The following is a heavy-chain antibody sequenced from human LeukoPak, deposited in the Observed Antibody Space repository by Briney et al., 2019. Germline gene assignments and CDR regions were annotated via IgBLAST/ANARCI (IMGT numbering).Heavy chain of an antibody. CDR3: ARRRGYSGYEEAFDP. V-gene: IGHV5-51*01. J-gene: IGHJ5*02. CDR1: GYSFTGYW. CDR2: IYPGDSGT. D-gene: IGHD5-12*01. Sequence: GESLKIYCKGSGYSFTGYWIGWVRQLPGQGLEWMGIIYPGDSGTRYSPSFQGQVTISADKSISTAYLQWSSLKASDTAMYYCARRRGYSGYEEAFDPWGQGTLVTVSS.